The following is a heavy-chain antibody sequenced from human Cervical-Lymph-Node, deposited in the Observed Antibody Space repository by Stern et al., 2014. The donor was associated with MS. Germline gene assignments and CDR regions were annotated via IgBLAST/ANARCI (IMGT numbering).Heavy chain of an antibody. CDR2: LSFDGSNK. J-gene: IGHJ4*02. Sequence: VQLVESGGGVVQSGRSLRLSCAASGFTFSSYGMNWVRQAPGKGLEWVAVLSFDGSNKNYADSVKGRFTISRDNSKNTLFLQMNSLRAEDTAVYYCAKDLRAAAGPLDYWGQGTLVTVSS. D-gene: IGHD6-13*01. V-gene: IGHV3-30*18. CDR1: GFTFSSYG. CDR3: AKDLRAAAGPLDY.